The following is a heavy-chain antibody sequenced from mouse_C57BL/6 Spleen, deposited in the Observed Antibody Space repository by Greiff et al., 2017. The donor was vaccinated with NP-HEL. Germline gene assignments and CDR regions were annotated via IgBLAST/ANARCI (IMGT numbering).Heavy chain of an antibody. CDR2: IDPENGDT. CDR1: GFNIKDDY. V-gene: IGHV14-4*01. J-gene: IGHJ4*01. D-gene: IGHD1-1*01. Sequence: EVKLMESGAELVRPGASVKLSCTASGFNIKDDYMHWVKQRPEQGLEWIGWIDPENGDTEYASKFQGKATITADTSSNTAYLQLSSLTSEDTAVYYCTTRDYGSSYDYAMDYWGQGTSVTVSS. CDR3: TTRDYGSSYDYAMDY.